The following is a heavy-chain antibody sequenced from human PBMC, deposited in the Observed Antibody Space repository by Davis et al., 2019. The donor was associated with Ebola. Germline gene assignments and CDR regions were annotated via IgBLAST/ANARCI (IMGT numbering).Heavy chain of an antibody. D-gene: IGHD3-9*01. Sequence: ASVKVSCKASGYSFTDYAITWVRQAPGQGLERMGWINTNTGNPTYAQGFTGRFVFSLDTSVSTAYLQISSLKAEDTAVYYCARGGPLFYDILTGYSGTDYWGQGTLVTVSS. CDR2: INTNTGNP. V-gene: IGHV7-4-1*02. CDR1: GYSFTDYA. CDR3: ARGGPLFYDILTGYSGTDY. J-gene: IGHJ4*02.